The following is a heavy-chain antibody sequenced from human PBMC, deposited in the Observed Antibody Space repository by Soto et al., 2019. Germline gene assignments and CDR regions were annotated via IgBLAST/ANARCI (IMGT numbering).Heavy chain of an antibody. V-gene: IGHV5-51*01. CDR1: GYSFTSYW. CDR3: ARRGTKGGYYYYYYGMDV. J-gene: IGHJ6*02. D-gene: IGHD3-16*01. Sequence: GESLKISCKGSGYSFTSYWIGWVRQMPGKGLEWMGIIYPGDSDTRYSPSFQGQVTISADKSISTAYLQWSSLKASDTAMYYCARRGTKGGYYYYYYGMDVWGQGTTVTVSS. CDR2: IYPGDSDT.